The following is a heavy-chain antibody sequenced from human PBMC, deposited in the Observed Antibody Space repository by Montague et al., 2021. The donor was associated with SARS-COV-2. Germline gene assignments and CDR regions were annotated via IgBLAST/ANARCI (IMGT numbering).Heavy chain of an antibody. J-gene: IGHJ6*02. CDR1: GGSFSGYY. Sequence: SETLSLTCAVYGGSFSGYYWSWIRQPPGKGLEWIGEISHSGSTNYNPSLTSRVTISIDTSKNQFSLKLSSVTAADTAVYYCARVAYRLLFIASYCGMDVWGQGTTVTVSS. D-gene: IGHD2-2*01. V-gene: IGHV4-34*01. CDR3: ARVAYRLLFIASYCGMDV. CDR2: ISHSGST.